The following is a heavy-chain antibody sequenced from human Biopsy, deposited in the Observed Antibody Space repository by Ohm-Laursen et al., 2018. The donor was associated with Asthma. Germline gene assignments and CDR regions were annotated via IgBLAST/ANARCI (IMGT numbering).Heavy chain of an antibody. CDR2: ISSSSSTI. Sequence: SLRLSCAASGFTFSSYAMSWVRQAPGKGLEWVSYISSSSSTIYYADSVKGRFTISRDNAKNSLYLQMNSLRDEDTAVYYCARPRWGPYGYWGQGTLVTDSS. CDR1: GFTFSSYA. J-gene: IGHJ4*02. V-gene: IGHV3-48*02. D-gene: IGHD4-17*01. CDR3: ARPRWGPYGY.